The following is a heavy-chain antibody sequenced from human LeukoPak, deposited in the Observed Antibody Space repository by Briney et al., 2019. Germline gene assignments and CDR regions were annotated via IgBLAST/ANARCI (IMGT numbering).Heavy chain of an antibody. CDR3: ARVDSSGYPGEYYYYYMDV. CDR2: ISGSGGST. Sequence: GGSLRLSCAASGFTFSSYAMSWVRQAPGKGLEWVSAISGSGGSTYYADSVKGRFTISRDDSKNTLYLQMNSLRAEDTAVYYCARVDSSGYPGEYYYYYMDVWGKGTTVTISS. J-gene: IGHJ6*03. CDR1: GFTFSSYA. V-gene: IGHV3-23*01. D-gene: IGHD3-22*01.